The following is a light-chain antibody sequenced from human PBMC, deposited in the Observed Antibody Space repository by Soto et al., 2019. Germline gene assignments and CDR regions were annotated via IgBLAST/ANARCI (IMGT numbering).Light chain of an antibody. CDR2: STN. CDR3: VLYIGSGIAV. V-gene: IGLV8-61*01. Sequence: QAVVTQDPSFSVSPGGTVTLTCALSSGSVSTSYYPSWYQQTPGQAPRTLIYSTNTRSSGVPDRFSGSILGNKAALTITGAQADDESDYYCVLYIGSGIAVFGGGTQLTVL. CDR1: SGSVSTSYY. J-gene: IGLJ7*01.